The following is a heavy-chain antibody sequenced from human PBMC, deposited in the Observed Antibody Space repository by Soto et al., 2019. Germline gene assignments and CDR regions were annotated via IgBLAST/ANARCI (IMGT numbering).Heavy chain of an antibody. V-gene: IGHV3-23*01. D-gene: IGHD4-17*01. Sequence: EVQLLESGGGLVQPGGSLRLSCAASGFTFSNFAMNWVRQAPGKGLEWVSSISGSGSVTNYADSVRGRFTMSRDNSKNTLYLQMNSLRAEDTAVYYCARPTTVTPRRAFDMWGQGTMVTGSS. CDR3: ARPTTVTPRRAFDM. CDR2: ISGSGSVT. J-gene: IGHJ3*02. CDR1: GFTFSNFA.